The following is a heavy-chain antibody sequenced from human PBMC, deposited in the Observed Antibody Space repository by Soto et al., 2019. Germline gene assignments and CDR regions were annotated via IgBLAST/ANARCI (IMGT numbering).Heavy chain of an antibody. D-gene: IGHD1-1*01. CDR1: GFTFINYF. CDR2: MSGDGKTI. J-gene: IGHJ5*02. V-gene: IGHV3-74*01. Sequence: PGGSLRLSCAASGFTFINYFMHWVRQVPGEGLVWVSRMSGDGKTISYADSVKGRFTISRDNAKNTLYLQMNSLRVEDTAVYYCARTYVPGIAGFDPWGQGTLVTVS. CDR3: ARTYVPGIAGFDP.